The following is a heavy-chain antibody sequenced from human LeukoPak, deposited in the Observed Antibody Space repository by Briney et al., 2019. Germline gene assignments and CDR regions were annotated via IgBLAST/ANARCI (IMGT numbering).Heavy chain of an antibody. J-gene: IGHJ5*02. CDR2: ISPCSGNT. D-gene: IGHD6-19*01. CDR1: GYIFSTHG. CDR3: ARDGSGSDYNWFDP. V-gene: IGHV1-18*01. Sequence: GASVKVSCKASGYIFSTHGISWVRQAPGQGLDWVGWISPCSGNTNYAQKFQGRVTMTTDTSTSTAYMELRSLRSDDTAVYYCARDGSGSDYNWFDPWGQGTLVTVSS.